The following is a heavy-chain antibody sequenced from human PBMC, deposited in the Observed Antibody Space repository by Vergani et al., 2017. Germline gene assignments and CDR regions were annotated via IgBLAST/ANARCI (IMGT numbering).Heavy chain of an antibody. Sequence: QVQLVQSGAEVKKPGSSVKVSCKASGGTFSSYAISWVRQAPGQGLEWMGGIIPIFGTANYAQKFQGRVTITADESTSTAYMELSSLRSEDTAVYYCAMDWGRYCSSTSCYGSIYYYYYYGMDVWGQGTTVTVSS. V-gene: IGHV1-69*12. J-gene: IGHJ6*02. D-gene: IGHD2-2*01. CDR3: AMDWGRYCSSTSCYGSIYYYYYYGMDV. CDR1: GGTFSSYA. CDR2: IIPIFGTA.